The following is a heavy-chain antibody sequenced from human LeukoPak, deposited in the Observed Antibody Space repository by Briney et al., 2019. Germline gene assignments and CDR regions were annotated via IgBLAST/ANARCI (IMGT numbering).Heavy chain of an antibody. CDR2: IIPIFGTA. CDR3: ARASRVQYGKSDAFDI. J-gene: IGHJ3*02. D-gene: IGHD4-11*01. Sequence: SVKVSFKASGYTFTDYYIHSVRQAPGQRLEWMGRIIPIFGTANYAQKFQGRVTITTDESTSTAYMELSSLRSEDTAVYHCARASRVQYGKSDAFDIWGQGTMVTVSS. V-gene: IGHV1-69*05. CDR1: GYTFTDYY.